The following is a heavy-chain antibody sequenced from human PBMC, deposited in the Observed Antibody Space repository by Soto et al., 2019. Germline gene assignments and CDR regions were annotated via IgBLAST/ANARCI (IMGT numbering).Heavy chain of an antibody. J-gene: IGHJ6*02. Sequence: EVQLVESGGGLVQPGGSLRLSCAASGFTFSSYWMSWVRQAPGKGLEWVANIKQDGSEKYYVDSVKGRFTISRDNAKNSLYLQMNSLRAEDTAVYYCARNGMVVTRPHYYYYYGMDVWGQGTTVTVSS. V-gene: IGHV3-7*05. CDR3: ARNGMVVTRPHYYYYYGMDV. CDR2: IKQDGSEK. D-gene: IGHD2-15*01. CDR1: GFTFSSYW.